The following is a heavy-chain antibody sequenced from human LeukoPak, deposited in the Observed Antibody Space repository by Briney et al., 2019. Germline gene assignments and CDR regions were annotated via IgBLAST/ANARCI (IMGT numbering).Heavy chain of an antibody. J-gene: IGHJ4*02. CDR3: ARASTYDFWSGYYITYFDY. CDR1: GGSLSRYY. CDR2: IYTSGST. V-gene: IGHV4-4*07. Sequence: SETLSLTCTGCGGSLSRYYWSWVRQPAGEGREWIGRIYTSGSTNYNPSLKSRVTMSVDTSKNQFSLKLSSVTAADTAVYYCARASTYDFWSGYYITYFDYWGQGTLVTVSS. D-gene: IGHD3-3*01.